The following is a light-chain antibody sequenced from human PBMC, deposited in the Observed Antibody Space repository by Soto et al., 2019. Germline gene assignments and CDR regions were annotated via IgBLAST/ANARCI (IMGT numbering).Light chain of an antibody. CDR1: SSDL. CDR2: YVT. Sequence: QSALTQPRSVSGSPGQSVTISCTGTSSDLVSWYQQYPGRAPKLIIYYVTQRPSGVPDRFSGSKSGNTASLTISGLQAEDEADYYCCPSPGSITWVFGGGTQVTVL. V-gene: IGLV2-11*01. J-gene: IGLJ3*02. CDR3: CPSPGSITWV.